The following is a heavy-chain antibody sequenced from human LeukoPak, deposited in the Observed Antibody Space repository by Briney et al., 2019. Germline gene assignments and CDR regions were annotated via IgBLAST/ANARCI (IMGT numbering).Heavy chain of an antibody. D-gene: IGHD3-10*01. CDR3: ARERQRVGAY. J-gene: IGHJ4*02. CDR1: GLTFSGHW. V-gene: IGHV3-7*04. Sequence: GGSLRLSCAASGLTFSGHWMTWVRQAPGKGLEWVSNIRRDGSEIYYVDSVRGRFTISRDNAKNSLYLQMNGLRAEDTAVYCCARERQRVGAYWGPGTLGTVSS. CDR2: IRRDGSEI.